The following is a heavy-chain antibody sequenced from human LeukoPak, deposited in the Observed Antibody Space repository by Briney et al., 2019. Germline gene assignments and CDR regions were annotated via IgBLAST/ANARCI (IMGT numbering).Heavy chain of an antibody. CDR3: ARVGSGSLTADY. Sequence: GGSLRLSCAASGFTFSSYSLNWVRQAPGKGLEWVSYISSSSTIYYADSVKGRFTISRDNAKNSLYLQMNSLRDEDTAVYYCARVGSGSLTADYWGQGTLVTVSS. CDR1: GFTFSSYS. J-gene: IGHJ4*02. CDR2: ISSSSTI. D-gene: IGHD1-26*01. V-gene: IGHV3-48*02.